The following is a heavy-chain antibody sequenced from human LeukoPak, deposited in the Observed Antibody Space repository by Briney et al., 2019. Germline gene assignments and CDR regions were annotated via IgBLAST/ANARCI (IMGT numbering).Heavy chain of an antibody. CDR2: TYYRSKWYD. J-gene: IGHJ2*01. CDR1: GDSVSRNSAA. CDR3: ARGCRWFGELPSYFDL. D-gene: IGHD3-10*01. V-gene: IGHV6-1*01. Sequence: SQTLSLTCAISGDSVSRNSAAWNWIRQSPSRGLEWLGRTYYRSKWYDDYAVSVKSRITINPDTSKNQFSLHLNSVTPEDTAVYYCARGCRWFGELPSYFDLWGRGTLVTVSS.